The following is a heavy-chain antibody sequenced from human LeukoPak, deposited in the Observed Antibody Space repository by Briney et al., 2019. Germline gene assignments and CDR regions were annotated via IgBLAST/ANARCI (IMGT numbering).Heavy chain of an antibody. CDR2: IYYSGST. D-gene: IGHD2-8*01. V-gene: IGHV4-39*07. J-gene: IGHJ4*02. Sequence: PSETLSLTCTVSGGSISSSSYYWGWIRQPPGNGLEWIGSIYYSGSTYYNPSLKSRVTISVDTSKNQFSLKLSSVTAADTAVYYCARLYEGKRPPDFWGQGTLVTVSS. CDR3: ARLYEGKRPPDF. CDR1: GGSISSSSYY.